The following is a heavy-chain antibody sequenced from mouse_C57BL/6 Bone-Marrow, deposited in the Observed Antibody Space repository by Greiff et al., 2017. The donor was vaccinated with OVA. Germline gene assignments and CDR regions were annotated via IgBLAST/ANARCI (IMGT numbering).Heavy chain of an antibody. Sequence: EVQLQQSGPELVKPGASVKISCKASGYSFTGYYMHWVKQSSEKSLEWIGEINPSTGGTSYNQKFKGKATLTVDKSSSTAYMQLKSLTSEDSAVYYCARPLYYYGSSYGYFDVWGTGTTVTVSS. V-gene: IGHV1-43*01. D-gene: IGHD1-1*01. CDR3: ARPLYYYGSSYGYFDV. J-gene: IGHJ1*03. CDR1: GYSFTGYY. CDR2: INPSTGGT.